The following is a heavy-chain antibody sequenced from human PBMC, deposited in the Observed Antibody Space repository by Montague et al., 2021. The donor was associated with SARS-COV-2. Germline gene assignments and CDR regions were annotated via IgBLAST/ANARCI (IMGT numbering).Heavy chain of an antibody. V-gene: IGHV4-34*01. CDR3: ARWDPQTLTLIGLRGKSASDY. J-gene: IGHJ4*02. CDR1: GGSFSGYY. D-gene: IGHD4-23*01. Sequence: SETLSLTCAVYGGSFSGYYWTWIRQSPGKGLEWIAEINHSGTTNYNFNPSLRSRVTMSVDTFKSQFSLKLSSVTAADTGVYYCARWDPQTLTLIGLRGKSASDYWGQGTLVTVSS. CDR2: INHSGTT.